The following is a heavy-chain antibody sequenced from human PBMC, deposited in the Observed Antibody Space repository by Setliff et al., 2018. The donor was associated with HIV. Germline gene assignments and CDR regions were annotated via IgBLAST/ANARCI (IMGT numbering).Heavy chain of an antibody. CDR1: AFTFSNYE. CDR3: ARPNYYDSSGSFDY. J-gene: IGHJ4*02. D-gene: IGHD3-22*01. Sequence: GVSLRLSCAASAFTFSNYEMNWVRPAPGKGLEWVSYISSSGTTIYYADSVKGRFTISRDNAKNSLYLQMNSLRADDTAVYYCARPNYYDSSGSFDYWGQGTLVTVSS. CDR2: ISSSGTTI. V-gene: IGHV3-48*03.